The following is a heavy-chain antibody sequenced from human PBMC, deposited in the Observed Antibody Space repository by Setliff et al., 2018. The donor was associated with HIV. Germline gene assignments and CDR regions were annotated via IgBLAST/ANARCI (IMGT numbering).Heavy chain of an antibody. CDR3: VGLGYSFSNRWWFDP. J-gene: IGHJ5*02. V-gene: IGHV1-69*13. CDR1: GGTFSSYA. D-gene: IGHD5-18*01. Sequence: SVKVSCKASGGTFSSYAISWVRQAPGQGLEWMGGIIPIFGPTNYAQKFQGRLTITADESTSTAYMELSSLRSEDTAVYYCVGLGYSFSNRWWFDPWGQGTLVTVSS. CDR2: IIPIFGPT.